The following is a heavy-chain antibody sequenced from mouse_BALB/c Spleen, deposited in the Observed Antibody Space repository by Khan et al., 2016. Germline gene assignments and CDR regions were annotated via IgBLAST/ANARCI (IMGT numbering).Heavy chain of an antibody. CDR3: ARRRYYGSGPAWFAY. CDR1: GYTFRSYW. D-gene: IGHD1-1*01. J-gene: IGHJ3*01. CDR2: ILPGSGST. Sequence: QVQLQQSGVELMKPGASVKISCKATGYTFRSYWIEWVKQRPGHGLEWIGEILPGSGSTNYTEKFKGKATVTAETSSNTAYLQLSNLTSEDSAVFCCARRRYYGSGPAWFAYWGQGTLVTVSA. V-gene: IGHV1-9*01.